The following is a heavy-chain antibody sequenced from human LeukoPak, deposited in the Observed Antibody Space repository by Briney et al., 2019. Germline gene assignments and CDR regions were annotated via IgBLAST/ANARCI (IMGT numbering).Heavy chain of an antibody. CDR2: IYHSGST. V-gene: IGHV4-38-2*02. D-gene: IGHD3-3*01. J-gene: IGHJ5*02. CDR1: GYSISSGYD. Sequence: SETLSLTCTVSGYSISSGYDWGWIRQPPGKGLEWIGSIYHSGSTYYNPSLKSRVTISVDTSKNQFSLKLSSVTAADTAVYYCARLVYDFWSGSPPNWFDPWGQGTLVTVSS. CDR3: ARLVYDFWSGSPPNWFDP.